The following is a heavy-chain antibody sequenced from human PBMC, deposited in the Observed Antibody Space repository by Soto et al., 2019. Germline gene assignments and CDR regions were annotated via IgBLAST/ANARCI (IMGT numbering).Heavy chain of an antibody. CDR3: ARDAGMGYNWFDP. Sequence: GASVKVSCKASGFSFTGYYIHWLRQAPGQGLEWMGWINPHSGTAKYAQKFQGRVTITADESTSTAYMELSSLRSEDTAVYYCARDAGMGYNWFDPWGQGTLVTV. D-gene: IGHD6-13*01. CDR2: INPHSGTA. CDR1: GFSFTGYY. V-gene: IGHV1-69*13. J-gene: IGHJ5*02.